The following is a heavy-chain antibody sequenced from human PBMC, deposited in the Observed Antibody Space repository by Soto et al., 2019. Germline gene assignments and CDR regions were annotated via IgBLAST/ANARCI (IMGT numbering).Heavy chain of an antibody. D-gene: IGHD3-10*01. Sequence: QVQLVQSGAEVKKPGSSVKVSCKASGGTFSSYTISWVRQAPGQGLEWMGRIIPILGIANYAQKFQGRVTITADKSTSTAYMELSSRRSEDTAVYYCASPTKYRGAFDIWGQGTMVTVSS. J-gene: IGHJ3*02. CDR2: IIPILGIA. V-gene: IGHV1-69*02. CDR1: GGTFSSYT. CDR3: ASPTKYRGAFDI.